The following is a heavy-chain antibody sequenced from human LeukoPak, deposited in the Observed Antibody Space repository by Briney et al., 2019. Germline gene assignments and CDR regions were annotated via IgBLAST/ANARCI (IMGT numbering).Heavy chain of an antibody. Sequence: GGSLRLSCAASGFTFSTYTMSWVRQAPGKGREWVSLISGSGGSTYYADSVKGRFTISRDNSKNTLYLQMNSLRVEDTAVYYCARRHDSSGYYYFDYWGQGTLVTVSS. D-gene: IGHD3-22*01. J-gene: IGHJ4*02. V-gene: IGHV3-23*01. CDR2: ISGSGGST. CDR3: ARRHDSSGYYYFDY. CDR1: GFTFSTYT.